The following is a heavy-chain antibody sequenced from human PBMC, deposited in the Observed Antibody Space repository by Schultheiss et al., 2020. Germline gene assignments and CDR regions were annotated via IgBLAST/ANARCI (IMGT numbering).Heavy chain of an antibody. D-gene: IGHD6-13*01. CDR1: GFTFSSYA. CDR3: AKPSISWYQWGYYFDY. CDR2: ISGSGGST. J-gene: IGHJ4*02. Sequence: GGSLRLSCAASGFTFSSYAMSWVRQAPGKGLEWVSAISGSGGSTYYADSVKGRFTISRDNSKNTLYLQMNSLRAEDTAVYYCAKPSISWYQWGYYFDYWGQGTLVTVSS. V-gene: IGHV3-23*01.